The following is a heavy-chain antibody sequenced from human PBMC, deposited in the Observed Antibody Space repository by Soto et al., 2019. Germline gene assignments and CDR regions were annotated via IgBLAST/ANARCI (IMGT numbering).Heavy chain of an antibody. CDR3: ARGDYYDTSGPFSEAFDI. J-gene: IGHJ3*02. Sequence: GGSLRLSCAASGFTFSTYTMNWVRQAPGKGLEWVSYISGSSRTIYYADSVKGRFTISRDNAKNSLYLQMNSLRAEDTAVYYCARGDYYDTSGPFSEAFDIWGQGTMVTVSS. CDR2: ISGSSRTI. V-gene: IGHV3-48*04. D-gene: IGHD3-22*01. CDR1: GFTFSTYT.